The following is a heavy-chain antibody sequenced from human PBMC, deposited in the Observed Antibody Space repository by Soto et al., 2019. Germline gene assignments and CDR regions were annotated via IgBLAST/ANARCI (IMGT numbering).Heavy chain of an antibody. CDR3: AKGQHCSSPSCYFYYYGMDV. J-gene: IGHJ6*02. Sequence: QVQLVESGGGVVQPGRSLRLSCAASGFTFNTYGMHWVRQAPGKGLEWVAVISYDGSNKYYADSVKGRLTISRDNSKNPLYRQMNSLRAEDTAVYYCAKGQHCSSPSCYFYYYGMDVWGQGTTVAVSS. CDR1: GFTFNTYG. D-gene: IGHD2-2*01. CDR2: ISYDGSNK. V-gene: IGHV3-30*18.